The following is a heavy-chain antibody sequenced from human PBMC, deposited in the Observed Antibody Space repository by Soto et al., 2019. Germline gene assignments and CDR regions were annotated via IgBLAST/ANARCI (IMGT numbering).Heavy chain of an antibody. CDR2: ISAYNGNT. CDR1: GYTFTSCG. V-gene: IGHV1-18*01. CDR3: ARDQVEYSSSSEGFDP. D-gene: IGHD6-6*01. Sequence: ASVKVSCKASGYTFTSCGISWVRQAPGQGLEWMGWISAYNGNTNYAQKLQGRVTMTTDTSTSTAYMELRSLRSDDTAVYYCARDQVEYSSSSEGFDPWGQGTLVTVSS. J-gene: IGHJ5*02.